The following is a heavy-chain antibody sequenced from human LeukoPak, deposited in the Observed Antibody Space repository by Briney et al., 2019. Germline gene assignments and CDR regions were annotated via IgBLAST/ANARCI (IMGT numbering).Heavy chain of an antibody. Sequence: GGSLRLSCAASGFTVSSNYMSWVRQAPGKGLEWVSVIYSGGSTYYADSVKGRFTISRDNSKNTLYLQMNSLRAEDTAVYYCARLDYGDYAGHDAFDIWGQGTMVTVSS. J-gene: IGHJ3*02. D-gene: IGHD4-17*01. CDR2: IYSGGST. V-gene: IGHV3-53*01. CDR3: ARLDYGDYAGHDAFDI. CDR1: GFTVSSNY.